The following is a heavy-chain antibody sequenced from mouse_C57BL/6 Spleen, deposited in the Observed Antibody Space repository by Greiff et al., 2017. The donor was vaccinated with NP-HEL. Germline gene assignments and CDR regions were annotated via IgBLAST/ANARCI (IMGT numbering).Heavy chain of an antibody. J-gene: IGHJ4*01. CDR2: ISYDGSN. CDR1: GYSITSGYY. D-gene: IGHD1-1*01. CDR3: ANYYGSSHYAMDY. Sequence: ESGPGLVKPSQSLSLTCSVTGYSITSGYYWNWIRQFPGNKLEWMGYISYDGSNNYNPSLKNRISITRDTSKNQFFLKLNSVTTEDTATYYCANYYGSSHYAMDYWGQGTSVTVSS. V-gene: IGHV3-6*01.